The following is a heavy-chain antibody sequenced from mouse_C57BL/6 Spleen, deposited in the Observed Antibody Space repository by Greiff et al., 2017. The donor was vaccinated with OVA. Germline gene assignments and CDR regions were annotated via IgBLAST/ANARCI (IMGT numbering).Heavy chain of an antibody. CDR2: INPYNGDT. J-gene: IGHJ4*01. CDR3: ARGDYDVEVYYYAMDY. Sequence: VQLKESGPELVKPGASVKISCKASGYSFTGYFMNWVKQSHGKSLEWIGRINPYNGDTFYNQKFKGKATLTVDKSSSTAHMELLSLTSEDFAVYYCARGDYDVEVYYYAMDYWGQGTSVTVSS. D-gene: IGHD2-4*01. V-gene: IGHV1-37*01. CDR1: GYSFTGYF.